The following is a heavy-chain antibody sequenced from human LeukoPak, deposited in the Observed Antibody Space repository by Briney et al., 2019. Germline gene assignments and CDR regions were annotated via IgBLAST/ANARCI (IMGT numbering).Heavy chain of an antibody. CDR3: ARPYLPKYCSGGSCYYTLGFDY. D-gene: IGHD2-15*01. V-gene: IGHV3-30-3*01. Sequence: GGSLRLSCAASGFTFSSYAMHWVRQAPGKGLEWVAVISYDGSNKYYADSVKGRFTISRDNSKNTLYLQMNSLRAEDTAVYYCARPYLPKYCSGGSCYYTLGFDYWGQGTLVTVSS. J-gene: IGHJ4*02. CDR1: GFTFSSYA. CDR2: ISYDGSNK.